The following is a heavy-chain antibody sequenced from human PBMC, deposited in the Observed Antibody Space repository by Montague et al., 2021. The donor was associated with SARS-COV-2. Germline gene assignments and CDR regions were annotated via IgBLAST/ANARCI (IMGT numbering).Heavy chain of an antibody. CDR3: ARKMYSAFDV. J-gene: IGHJ3*01. CDR1: GAGPSSDSLS. D-gene: IGHD2-21*01. CDR2: TYYRSEWYN. Sequence: GAGPSSDSLSWHWISQAPSRGLEWLASTYYRSEWYNDSAPSMCCRATVKPDTSRNQFSLHLVSVTPEDPPLYFGARKMYSAFDVWRKGTMVIVSS. V-gene: IGHV6-1*01.